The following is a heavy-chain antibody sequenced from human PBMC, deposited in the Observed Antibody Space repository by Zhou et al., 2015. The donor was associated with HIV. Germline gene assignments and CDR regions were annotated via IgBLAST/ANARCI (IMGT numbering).Heavy chain of an antibody. J-gene: IGHJ6*03. CDR2: IIPIFGTA. CDR1: GGTFSSYA. Sequence: QVQLVQSGAEVKKPGSSVKVSCKASGGTFSSYAISWVRQAPGQGLEWMGGIIPIFGTANYAQKFQGRVTITADESTSTAYMELSSLRSEDTAVYYCARSPRFLEWSTEDYYYYYMDVWGKGTTVTVSS. V-gene: IGHV1-69*01. CDR3: ARSPRFLEWSTEDYYYYYMDV. D-gene: IGHD3-3*01.